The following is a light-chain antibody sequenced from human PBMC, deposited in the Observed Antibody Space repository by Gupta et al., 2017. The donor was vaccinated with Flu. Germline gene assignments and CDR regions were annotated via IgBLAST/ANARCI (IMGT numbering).Light chain of an antibody. Sequence: QTVVTQEPSLTVSPGGTVTLTCASSTGVVTSGHYPNWFQQKPGQAPRALIYHTSSKHSWTPARFSGSLLGGKAALTLSGVQPEDEAEYYCLLYYGGGSNYVFGTGTKVTVL. CDR3: LLYYGGGSNYV. V-gene: IGLV7-43*01. J-gene: IGLJ1*01. CDR2: HTS. CDR1: TGVVTSGHY.